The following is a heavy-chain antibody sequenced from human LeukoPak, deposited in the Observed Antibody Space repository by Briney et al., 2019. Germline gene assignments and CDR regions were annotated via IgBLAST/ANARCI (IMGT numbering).Heavy chain of an antibody. CDR3: ARVHWGNYYLNAFDI. CDR2: TWYDGSNK. V-gene: IGHV3-33*08. J-gene: IGHJ3*02. D-gene: IGHD3-10*01. Sequence: GGSLRLSCAASEFTFTSYELNWVRQAPGKGLEWVAVTWYDGSNKYYADSVKGRFTISRDNPKNTLYLQMNSLRVEDTAVYYCARVHWGNYYLNAFDIWGQGTMVTVSS. CDR1: EFTFTSYE.